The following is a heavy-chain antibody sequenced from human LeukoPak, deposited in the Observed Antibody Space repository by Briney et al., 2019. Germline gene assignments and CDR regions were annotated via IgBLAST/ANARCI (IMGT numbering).Heavy chain of an antibody. V-gene: IGHV4-30-4*08. CDR2: IYYSGST. CDR1: GGSISSGDYY. Sequence: PSQTLSLTCTVSGGSISSGDYYWSWIRQPPGKGLEWIGYIYYSGSTYYNPSLKSRVTISVDTSKNQFSLKLSPVTAADTAVYYCARVYDSSGYYYNYYFDYWGQGTLVTVSS. CDR3: ARVYDSSGYYYNYYFDY. D-gene: IGHD3-22*01. J-gene: IGHJ4*02.